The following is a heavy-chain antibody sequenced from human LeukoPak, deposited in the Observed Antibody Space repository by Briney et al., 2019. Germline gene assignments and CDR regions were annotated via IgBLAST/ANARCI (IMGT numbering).Heavy chain of an antibody. Sequence: SETLSLTCAVYGGSFSGYYWSWIRQPPGKGLEWIGEINHSGSTNYNPSLKSRVTISVDTSKNQFSLKLSSVTAADTAVYYCARDLRYSSSWYGTFDPWGQGTLVTVSS. D-gene: IGHD6-13*01. CDR2: INHSGST. CDR3: ARDLRYSSSWYGTFDP. J-gene: IGHJ5*02. CDR1: GGSFSGYY. V-gene: IGHV4-34*01.